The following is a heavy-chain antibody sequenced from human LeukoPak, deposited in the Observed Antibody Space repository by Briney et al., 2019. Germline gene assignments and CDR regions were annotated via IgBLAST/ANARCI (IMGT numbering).Heavy chain of an antibody. Sequence: SETLSLTCTVSGGSIRISSYYWGWIRQPPGKGLEWIGSMYYSGSTYYNPSLKSRVTISVDTSNNQFSLKLSSVSATDTAVYLCASLSYYEFWGGYYMGFDYWGQGTLVTVSS. V-gene: IGHV4-39*01. CDR1: GGSIRISSYY. D-gene: IGHD3-3*01. J-gene: IGHJ4*01. CDR3: ASLSYYEFWGGYYMGFDY. CDR2: MYYSGST.